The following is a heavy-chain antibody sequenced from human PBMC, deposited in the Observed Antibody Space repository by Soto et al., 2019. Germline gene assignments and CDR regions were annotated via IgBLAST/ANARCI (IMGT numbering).Heavy chain of an antibody. J-gene: IGHJ6*03. CDR3: ASLSTIFGVYYMDV. D-gene: IGHD3-3*01. Sequence: PSETLSLTCTVSGGSISSSSYYWGWIRQPPGKGLEWIGRINHSGSTYYNPSLKSRVTISVDTSKNQFSLKLSSVTAADTAVYYCASLSTIFGVYYMDVWGKGTTVTVSS. CDR1: GGSISSSSYY. CDR2: INHSGST. V-gene: IGHV4-39*07.